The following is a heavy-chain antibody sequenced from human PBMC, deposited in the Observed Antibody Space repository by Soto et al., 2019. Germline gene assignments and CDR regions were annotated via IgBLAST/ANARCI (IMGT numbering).Heavy chain of an antibody. J-gene: IGHJ6*02. Sequence: SETLSLTCTVSGGSISSSSYYWGWIRQPPGKGLEWIGSIYYSGSTSYNPTLKSRVTISVDTSKNQFSLKLSSVTAADTAVYYCARVYGVITYYYYYGMDVWGQGTTVTVSS. CDR1: GGSISSSSYY. D-gene: IGHD3-22*01. CDR2: IYYSGST. CDR3: ARVYGVITYYYYYGMDV. V-gene: IGHV4-39*01.